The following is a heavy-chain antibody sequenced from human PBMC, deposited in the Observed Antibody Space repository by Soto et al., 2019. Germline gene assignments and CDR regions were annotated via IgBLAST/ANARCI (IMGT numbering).Heavy chain of an antibody. CDR1: GYSIASGYY. V-gene: IGHV4-38-2*01. CDR2: IYHAGSV. J-gene: IGHJ6*02. CDR3: ARAFDSSRMDA. D-gene: IGHD3-9*01. Sequence: PSETLSLTCAVSGYSIASGYYWAWIRQSPGKGLEWIGSIYHAGSVYYNPSLNSRVSVSLDTSKNHFSLKLTSVTAADTAVYYCARAFDSSRMDAWGQGTTLTVSS.